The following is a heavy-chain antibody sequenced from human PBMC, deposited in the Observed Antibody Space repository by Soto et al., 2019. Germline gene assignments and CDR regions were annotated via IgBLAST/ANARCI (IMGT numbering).Heavy chain of an antibody. CDR1: GYTFTGYY. V-gene: IGHV1-2*04. CDR3: ARAGNYYDSSGYLSFDY. J-gene: IGHJ4*02. Sequence: ASVKVSCKASGYTFTGYYKHWVRQAPGQGLEWMGWINPNSGGTNYAQEFQGWVTMTRDTSISTAYMELSRLRSDDTAVYYCARAGNYYDSSGYLSFDYWGQGTLVTCSS. CDR2: INPNSGGT. D-gene: IGHD3-22*01.